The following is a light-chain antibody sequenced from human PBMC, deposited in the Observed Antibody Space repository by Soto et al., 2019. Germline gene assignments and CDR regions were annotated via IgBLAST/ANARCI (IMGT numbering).Light chain of an antibody. V-gene: IGKV3-11*01. Sequence: IVLSHSPATLSLSPGETATLSCRASQSVSSYLAWYQQKPGQPPRLLIYDVSTRAAGIPARFSGSGSGTDFTLTITSLEPEDFAVYSCQQRSDWPITFGQGTRLEIK. CDR2: DVS. CDR1: QSVSSY. CDR3: QQRSDWPIT. J-gene: IGKJ5*01.